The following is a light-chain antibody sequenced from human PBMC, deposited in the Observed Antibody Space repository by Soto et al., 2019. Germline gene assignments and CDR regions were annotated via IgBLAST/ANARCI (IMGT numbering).Light chain of an antibody. Sequence: PLSLRLTPGEPASISCRSSESLLHTNGNNYLDWYLQKPGQSPQLLIYFGSTRASGVPDRFSGSGSDTDFTLTISSLQPEDFATYYCQQFNNYPLTFGQGTKVDIK. CDR3: QQFNNYPLT. CDR2: FGS. J-gene: IGKJ1*01. V-gene: IGKV2-28*01. CDR1: ESLLHTNGNNY.